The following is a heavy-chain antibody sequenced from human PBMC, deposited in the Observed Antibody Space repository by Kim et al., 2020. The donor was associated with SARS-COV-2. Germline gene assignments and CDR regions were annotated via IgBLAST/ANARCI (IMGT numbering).Heavy chain of an antibody. CDR2: IKQDGSEK. D-gene: IGHD3-22*01. J-gene: IGHJ4*02. V-gene: IGHV3-7*01. CDR1: GFTFSSYW. Sequence: GSLRLSCAASGFTFSSYWMSWVRQAPGKGLAWVANIKQDGSEKYYVDSVKGRFTISRDNAKNSLYLQMNSLRAEDTAVYYCARDPLTYYYDSSGYYYEYYFDYWGQGTLVTVSS. CDR3: ARDPLTYYYDSSGYYYEYYFDY.